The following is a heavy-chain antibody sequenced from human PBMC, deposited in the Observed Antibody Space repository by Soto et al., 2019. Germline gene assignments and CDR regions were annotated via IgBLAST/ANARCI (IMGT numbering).Heavy chain of an antibody. D-gene: IGHD2-2*01. Sequence: EVQLLESGGGLVQPGGSLRLSCAASGFTFSSYAMSWVRQAPGKGLEWVSAISGSGGTTYYTDSVKGRFTISRDNSKNTLYLQMNSLRVEDTAVYYCAKYCSSTSCLVVYGMDVWGQGTKVTVSS. J-gene: IGHJ6*02. CDR2: ISGSGGTT. V-gene: IGHV3-23*01. CDR1: GFTFSSYA. CDR3: AKYCSSTSCLVVYGMDV.